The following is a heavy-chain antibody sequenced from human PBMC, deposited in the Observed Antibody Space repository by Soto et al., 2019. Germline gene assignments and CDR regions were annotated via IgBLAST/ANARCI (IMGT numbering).Heavy chain of an antibody. CDR2: ISGSGSNT. J-gene: IGHJ4*02. D-gene: IGHD2-15*01. CDR3: ARRLGCSDGNCLTFEY. CDR1: GFTFSNYA. V-gene: IGHV3-23*01. Sequence: EVQLLESGGGLVQPGGSLRLSCAASGFTFSNYAMTWVRQAPGKGLEWVSTISGSGSNTYYADSVKGRFTISRDNSKTTLYLQMNSLGAEDTALYYCARRLGCSDGNCLTFEYWGQGTLVTVSS.